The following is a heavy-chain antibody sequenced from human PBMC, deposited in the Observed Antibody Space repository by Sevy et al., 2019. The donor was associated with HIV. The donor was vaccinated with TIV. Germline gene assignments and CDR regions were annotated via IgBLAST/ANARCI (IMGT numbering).Heavy chain of an antibody. D-gene: IGHD6-19*01. CDR2: IYSGGST. Sequence: GGSLRLSCAASGFTVSSNYMSWVRQAPGKGLEWVSVIYSGGSTYYTDSVKGRFTISGDNSKNTLYLQMNSLRAEDTAVYYCARDFGSGWYTSRAFDIWGQGTMVTVSS. CDR1: GFTVSSNY. J-gene: IGHJ3*02. CDR3: ARDFGSGWYTSRAFDI. V-gene: IGHV3-53*01.